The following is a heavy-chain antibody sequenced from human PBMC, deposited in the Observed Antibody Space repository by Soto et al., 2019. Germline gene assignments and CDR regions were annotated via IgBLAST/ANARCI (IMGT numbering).Heavy chain of an antibody. V-gene: IGHV3-64*01. Sequence: EVQLVESWGGLVQPGGSLRLSCAASGFTFSTYAMHWVRQAPGKGLEYVSAISANGGSTYYANSVNGRFTISRDNSKNTLYLQMGSLRADDMAVYYCARGGCCSGGSCYLGAFEIWGQGTMVTVSS. CDR1: GFTFSTYA. J-gene: IGHJ3*02. CDR3: ARGGCCSGGSCYLGAFEI. CDR2: ISANGGST. D-gene: IGHD2-15*01.